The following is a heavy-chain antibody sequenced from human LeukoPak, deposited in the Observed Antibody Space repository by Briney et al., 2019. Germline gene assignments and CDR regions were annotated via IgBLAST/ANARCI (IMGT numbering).Heavy chain of an antibody. CDR3: AGTQFGEVIGLDY. J-gene: IGHJ4*02. CDR1: GYSISSGYY. D-gene: IGHD3-16*02. V-gene: IGHV4-38-2*01. Sequence: SETLSLTCAVSGYSISSGYYWGCIRQPPGKGLEWIGSIYHSGSTYYNPSLKSRVTISVDTSKNQFSLKLSSVTAADTAVYYCAGTQFGEVIGLDYWGQGTLVTVSS. CDR2: IYHSGST.